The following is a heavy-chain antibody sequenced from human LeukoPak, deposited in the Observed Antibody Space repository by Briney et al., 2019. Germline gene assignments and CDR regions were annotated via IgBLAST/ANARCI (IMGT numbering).Heavy chain of an antibody. Sequence: GESLKISCKGSGYSFTSYWIGWVRQMPGKGLEWMGIIYPGDSDTRYSPFFQGQVTISADKSISTAYLQWSSLKASDTAMCYCARRKYYYDSSGYYLVGAFDIWGQGTMVTVSS. CDR2: IYPGDSDT. J-gene: IGHJ3*02. V-gene: IGHV5-51*01. D-gene: IGHD3-22*01. CDR3: ARRKYYYDSSGYYLVGAFDI. CDR1: GYSFTSYW.